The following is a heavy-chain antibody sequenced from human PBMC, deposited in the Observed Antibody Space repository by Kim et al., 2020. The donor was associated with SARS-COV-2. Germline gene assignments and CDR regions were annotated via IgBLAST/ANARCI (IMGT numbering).Heavy chain of an antibody. V-gene: IGHV4-34*01. CDR1: GGSFSGYY. CDR3: ARGRVRRDYYDSSGYSDY. J-gene: IGHJ4*01. CDR2: INHSGST. D-gene: IGHD3-22*01. Sequence: SETLSLTCAVYGGSFSGYYWSWIRQPPGKGLEWIGEINHSGSTNYNPSLKSRVTISVDTSKNQFSLKLSSVTAADTAVYYCARGRVRRDYYDSSGYSDY.